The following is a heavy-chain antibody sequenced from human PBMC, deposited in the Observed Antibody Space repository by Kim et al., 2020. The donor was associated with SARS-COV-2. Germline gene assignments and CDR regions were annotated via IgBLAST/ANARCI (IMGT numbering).Heavy chain of an antibody. V-gene: IGHV4-59*01. D-gene: IGHD3-22*01. CDR3: ARKPLGYYDSSGYYWEGYFDY. J-gene: IGHJ4*02. CDR2: IYYSGST. Sequence: SETLSLTCTVSGGSISSYYWSWIRQPPGKGLEWIGYIYYSGSTNYNPSLKSRVTISVDTSKNQFSLKLSSVTAADTAVYYCARKPLGYYDSSGYYWEGYFDYWGQGTLVTVSS. CDR1: GGSISSYY.